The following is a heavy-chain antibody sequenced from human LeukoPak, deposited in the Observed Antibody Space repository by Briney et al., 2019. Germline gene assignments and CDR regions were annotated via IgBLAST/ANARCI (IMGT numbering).Heavy chain of an antibody. D-gene: IGHD6-19*01. CDR3: AREGQWLPGFDY. V-gene: IGHV4-59*01. J-gene: IGHJ4*02. Sequence: SETLSLTCTGSGGSINSFYWVWLRPPPGKGRVGLGYIYYSESTNYHPSLKSRVTISVDASKNQFSLKLSSVTAADTAVYYCAREGQWLPGFDYWGQGTLVTVSS. CDR2: IYYSEST. CDR1: GGSINSFY.